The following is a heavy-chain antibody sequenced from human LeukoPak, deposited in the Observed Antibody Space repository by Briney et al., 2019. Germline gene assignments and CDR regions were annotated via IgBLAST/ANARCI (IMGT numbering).Heavy chain of an antibody. J-gene: IGHJ5*02. CDR2: INPNSGGT. D-gene: IGHD2-2*01. V-gene: IGHV1-2*02. CDR3: ARDGSCGSTSCYNP. Sequence: GASVKVSCKASGYTFTGYYIHWVRQAPGQGLEWMGWINPNSGGTNYAQKFQGRLTMTRDTSISTAYMELSRLRSDDTAVYYCARDGSCGSTSCYNPWGQGTLVTVSS. CDR1: GYTFTGYY.